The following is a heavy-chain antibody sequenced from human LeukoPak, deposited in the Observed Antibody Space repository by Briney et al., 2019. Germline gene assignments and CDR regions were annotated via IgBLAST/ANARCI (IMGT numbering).Heavy chain of an antibody. CDR3: ARWVSQYYFDY. Sequence: GGSLRLSCAASGFTLNYYWMSWVRQAPGKGLEWVANINQDGSEKYFVDSVKGRFTISRDSAQNSVFLQMDSLRVDDTAVYYCARWVSQYYFDYWGQGTQVTVSS. D-gene: IGHD2-21*01. CDR2: INQDGSEK. V-gene: IGHV3-7*01. CDR1: GFTLNYYW. J-gene: IGHJ4*02.